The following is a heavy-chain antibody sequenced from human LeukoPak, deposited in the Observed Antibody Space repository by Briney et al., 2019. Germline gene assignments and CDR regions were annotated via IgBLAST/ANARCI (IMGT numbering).Heavy chain of an antibody. V-gene: IGHV3-21*01. CDR1: GFTFSSYS. D-gene: IGHD3-22*01. J-gene: IGHJ3*02. CDR2: ISSSSSYI. CDR3: ARLTYDSSGAYDAFDI. Sequence: GGSLRLSCAASGFTFSSYSMNWVRQPPGKGLEWVSYISSSSSYIYYAASRKGRFTISRANTKNLLYQQITILRAEDTALYSCARLTYDSSGAYDAFDIWGQGTMVTVSS.